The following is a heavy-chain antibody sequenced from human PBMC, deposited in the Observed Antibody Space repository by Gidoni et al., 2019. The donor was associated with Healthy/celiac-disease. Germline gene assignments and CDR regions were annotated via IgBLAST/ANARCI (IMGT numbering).Heavy chain of an antibody. CDR1: GFTFGSCW. V-gene: IGHV3-7*01. Sequence: EVQLVESGGGLVQPGGSLRLSCAASGFTFGSCWLSWVRQAPGKVLELVANIKQDGSEKYYVDSVKGRLTISRDNVKNSLYLQMNSLRAEDTAVYYCASGYYYDSSGYYFEEDYWGQGTLVTVSS. D-gene: IGHD3-22*01. CDR3: ASGYYYDSSGYYFEEDY. CDR2: IKQDGSEK. J-gene: IGHJ4*02.